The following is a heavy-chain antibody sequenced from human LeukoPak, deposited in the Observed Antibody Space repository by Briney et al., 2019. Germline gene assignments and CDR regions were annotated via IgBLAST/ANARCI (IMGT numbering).Heavy chain of an antibody. CDR2: ISYDGSNK. D-gene: IGHD2-8*01. V-gene: IGHV3-30-3*01. CDR1: GFTFSSYA. Sequence: GGSLRLSCAASGFTFSSYAMHWVRQAPGKGLEWVAVISYDGSNKYYADSVKGRFTISRDNSKNTLYLQMNSPRAEDTAVYYCARESVYGMDVWGQGTTVTVSS. J-gene: IGHJ6*02. CDR3: ARESVYGMDV.